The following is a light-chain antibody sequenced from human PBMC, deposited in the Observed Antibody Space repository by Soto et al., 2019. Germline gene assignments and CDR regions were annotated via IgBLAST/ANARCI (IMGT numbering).Light chain of an antibody. CDR2: DSS. J-gene: IGKJ4*01. CDR1: QSVDSY. V-gene: IGKV3-11*01. Sequence: EIVLTQSPATLSLSPGERATLSCRASQSVDSYLAWYQQKPGQAPRFLIFDSSNRLTGIPARFSGSGSGTDFTLTISSQKPEDFADYYCQQRSNGLNFGGGNKVE. CDR3: QQRSNGLN.